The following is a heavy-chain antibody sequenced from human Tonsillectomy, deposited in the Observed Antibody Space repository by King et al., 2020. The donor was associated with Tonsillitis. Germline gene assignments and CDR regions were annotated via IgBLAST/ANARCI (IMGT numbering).Heavy chain of an antibody. V-gene: IGHV3-53*01. D-gene: IGHD3-22*01. CDR3: ARVEEYYDSRGYYTDY. J-gene: IGHJ4*02. CDR2: IYSGGST. Sequence: VQLVESGGGLIQPGGSLRLSCAASGFTVSSNYMSWVRQAPGKGLEWVSVIYSGGSTYYADSVKGRFTISRDNSKNTLYLQMNSLRAEDTAVYYCARVEEYYDSRGYYTDYWGQGTLVTVSS. CDR1: GFTVSSNY.